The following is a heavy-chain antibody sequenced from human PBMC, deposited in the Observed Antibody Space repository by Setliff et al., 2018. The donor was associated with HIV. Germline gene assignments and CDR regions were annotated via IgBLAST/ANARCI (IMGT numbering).Heavy chain of an antibody. CDR1: GGSLSGYY. CDR3: ARGRYCSSTSCLYYYYMDV. J-gene: IGHJ6*03. D-gene: IGHD2-2*01. CDR2: INHSGST. Sequence: SETLSLTCAVYGGSLSGYYWSWIRQPPGKGLEWFGEINHSGSTNYNPSLKSRVTISVDTSKNQFSLKLSSATAADTAVYYCARGRYCSSTSCLYYYYMDVWGKGTTVTVSS. V-gene: IGHV4-34*01.